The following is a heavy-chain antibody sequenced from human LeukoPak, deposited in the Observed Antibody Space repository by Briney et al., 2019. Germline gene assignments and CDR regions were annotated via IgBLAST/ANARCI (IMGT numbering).Heavy chain of an antibody. V-gene: IGHV4-59*01. J-gene: IGHJ4*02. CDR1: GGSISSYY. CDR2: IYYSGST. D-gene: IGHD2-2*01. Sequence: SETLSLTCTVSGGSISSYYWSWIRQPPGKGLEWIGYIYYSGSTNYNPSLKSRVTISVDTSKNQFSLKLSSVTAADTAVYYCAGGKDIVVVPAGYWGQGTLVTVSS. CDR3: AGGKDIVVVPAGY.